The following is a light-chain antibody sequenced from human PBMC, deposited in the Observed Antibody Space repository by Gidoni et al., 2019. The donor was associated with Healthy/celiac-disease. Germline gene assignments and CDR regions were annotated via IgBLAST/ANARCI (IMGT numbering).Light chain of an antibody. J-gene: IGKJ1*01. CDR3: QQRSNWWT. CDR1: QIISSF. CDR2: DAS. V-gene: IGKV3-11*01. Sequence: DIVLTQSPATLSLSPGGRATLSRSASQIISSFLAWYQQQPGEAPRLLIYDASNKATGIPARFSGSGSGADFTLTSSSLEPEDFAVYYCQQRSNWWTFGQGTKVEIK.